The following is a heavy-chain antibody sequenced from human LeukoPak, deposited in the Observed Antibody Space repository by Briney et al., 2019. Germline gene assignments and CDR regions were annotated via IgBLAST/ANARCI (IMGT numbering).Heavy chain of an antibody. CDR2: IHSDGSST. V-gene: IGHV3-74*03. J-gene: IGHJ3*02. CDR1: GFTFSSYW. Sequence: GGSLRLSCAASGFTFSSYWMHWVRQAPGKGLVWVSRIHSDGSSTTYADSVKGRSAISGDNAKTTLFLQMNSLSPEDTAVYYCARERSIEDVFGIWGQGKMATVSS. D-gene: IGHD3-3*02. CDR3: ARERSIEDVFGI.